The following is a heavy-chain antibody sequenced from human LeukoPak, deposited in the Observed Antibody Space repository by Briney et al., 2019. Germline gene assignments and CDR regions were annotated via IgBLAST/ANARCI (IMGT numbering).Heavy chain of an antibody. CDR3: ARAFRWLRSLGFDY. V-gene: IGHV3-66*01. J-gene: IGHJ4*02. Sequence: GGSLRLSCAASGFTVSSNYMSWVRQAPGKGLEWVSVIYSGGSTYYADSVKGRFTISRGNSKNTLYLQMNSLRAEDTAVYYCARAFRWLRSLGFDYWGQGTLVTVSS. CDR2: IYSGGST. CDR1: GFTVSSNY. D-gene: IGHD5-12*01.